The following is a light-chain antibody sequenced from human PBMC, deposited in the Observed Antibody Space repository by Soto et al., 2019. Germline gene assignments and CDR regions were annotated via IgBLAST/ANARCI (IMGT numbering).Light chain of an antibody. V-gene: IGKV1-33*01. CDR1: QDISSF. CDR3: QQYDNLPIT. J-gene: IGKJ5*01. Sequence: IQLTQSPSSLSASIGDRVTITCRASQDISSFLAWYQQKPGKAPRLLIYDASNLETGVPSRFSGSGSGTDFTFTISSLQPEDIATYYCQQYDNLPITFGQGTRLEIK. CDR2: DAS.